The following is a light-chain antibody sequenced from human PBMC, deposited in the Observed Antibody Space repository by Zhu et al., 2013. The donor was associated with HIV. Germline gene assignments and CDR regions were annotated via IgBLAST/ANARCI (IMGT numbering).Light chain of an antibody. CDR3: QQYGSSPRT. V-gene: IGKV3-20*01. Sequence: EIVLTQSPGTLSLSPGERATLSCRASQSVSSSFLAWYQQKPGQAPRLLMYETSSRAAGIPDRFSGSGSGTDFTLTISRLEPEDFAVYYCQQYGSSPRTFGQGTKVEIK. CDR1: QSVSSSF. J-gene: IGKJ1*01. CDR2: ETS.